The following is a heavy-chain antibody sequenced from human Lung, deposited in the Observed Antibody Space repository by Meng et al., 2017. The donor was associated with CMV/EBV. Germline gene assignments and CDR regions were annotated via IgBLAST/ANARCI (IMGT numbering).Heavy chain of an antibody. D-gene: IGHD2-2*01. Sequence: GESXKISCAASGFTFSNYVMHWVRQAPGKGLEWVAAISYDGSSKYWADSVKGRFTISRDNFEDTLYLQMNTLRPEDSAVYYCARDDDIVVVQSAIDDWGQGXRVTASS. CDR2: ISYDGSSK. J-gene: IGHJ4*02. CDR3: ARDDDIVVVQSAIDD. CDR1: GFTFSNYV. V-gene: IGHV3-30*03.